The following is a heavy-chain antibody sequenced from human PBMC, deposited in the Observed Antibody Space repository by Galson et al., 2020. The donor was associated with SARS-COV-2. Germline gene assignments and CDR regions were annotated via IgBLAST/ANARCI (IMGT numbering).Heavy chain of an antibody. J-gene: IGHJ4*02. V-gene: IGHV4-34*01. D-gene: IGHD6-13*01. CDR1: GGSFSGYY. CDR3: ARGSDSSSWSRLDY. CDR2: INHSGST. Sequence: SETLSLTCAVYGGSFSGYYWSWIRQPPGKGLEWIGEINHSGSTNYNPSLKSRVTISVDTSKNQFSLKQSSVTAADTAVYYCARGSDSSSWSRLDYWGQGTLVTVSS.